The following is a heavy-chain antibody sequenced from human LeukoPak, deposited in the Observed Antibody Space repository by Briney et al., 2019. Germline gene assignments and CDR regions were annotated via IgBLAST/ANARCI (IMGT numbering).Heavy chain of an antibody. CDR2: ISIYNGNT. Sequence: ASVKVSCKASGYTLSSYGVNWVRQAPGQGLEWMGWISIYNGNTEYAQILQGRVTMTTDTSTSTVYMELTSLRSDDTAVYYCASNPRGDSWTFDHWGQGTLVTVSS. CDR1: GYTLSSYG. J-gene: IGHJ4*02. CDR3: ASNPRGDSWTFDH. V-gene: IGHV1-18*04. D-gene: IGHD2-21*02.